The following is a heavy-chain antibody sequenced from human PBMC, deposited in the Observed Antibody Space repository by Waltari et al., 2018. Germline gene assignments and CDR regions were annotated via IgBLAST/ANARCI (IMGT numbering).Heavy chain of an antibody. J-gene: IGHJ4*02. CDR3: ARGAGGYSYGRLFDY. CDR1: GGSFSGYY. V-gene: IGHV4-34*01. Sequence: QVQLQQWGAGLLQPSETLSLYCAVYGGSFSGYYWSWIRQPPGKGLEWIGEINHSGSTNYNPSLKSRVTISVDTSKNQFSRKLSSVTAADTAVYYCARGAGGYSYGRLFDYWGQGTLVTVSS. D-gene: IGHD5-18*01. CDR2: INHSGST.